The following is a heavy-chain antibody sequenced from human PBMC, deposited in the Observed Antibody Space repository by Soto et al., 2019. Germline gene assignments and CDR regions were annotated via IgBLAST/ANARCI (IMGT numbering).Heavy chain of an antibody. J-gene: IGHJ4*02. D-gene: IGHD5-18*01. CDR1: GYNFNTYW. CDR3: ARLLGSSSGYQDFFDY. CDR2: IYPGDFDT. V-gene: IGHV5-51*01. Sequence: PGESLKISCTGSGYNFNTYWIAWVRQMPGKGLEWMGIIYPGDFDTRYSQSFQGHLTMSVDKSINTAYLQWSNLETSDTAMYYCARLLGSSSGYQDFFDYWGQGTPVTVSS.